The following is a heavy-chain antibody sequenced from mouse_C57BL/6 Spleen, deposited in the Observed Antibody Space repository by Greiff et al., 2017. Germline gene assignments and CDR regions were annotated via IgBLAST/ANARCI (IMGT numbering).Heavy chain of an antibody. CDR2: IDPSDSYT. CDR1: GYTFTSYW. J-gene: IGHJ4*01. D-gene: IGHD3-2*02. CDR3: ARKTAHGDY. V-gene: IGHV1-50*01. Sequence: QVQLQQPGAELVKPGASVKLSCKASGYTFTSYWMQWVKQRPGQGLEWIGEIDPSDSYTNYNQQFKGKATLTVDTSSSTAYIQLSSLTSEDSAVYYCARKTAHGDYWGQGTSVTVSS.